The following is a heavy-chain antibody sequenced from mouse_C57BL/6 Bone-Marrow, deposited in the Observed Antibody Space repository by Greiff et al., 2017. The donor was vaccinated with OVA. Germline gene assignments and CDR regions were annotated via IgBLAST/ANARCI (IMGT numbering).Heavy chain of an antibody. CDR2: IWIGGST. CDR3: ARPLEGFAY. V-gene: IGHV2-2*01. Sequence: QVQLKQSGPGLVQPSQSLSITCTVSGFSLTSYGVHWVRQSPGKGLEWLGVIWIGGSTDYNAAFISRLSISKDNSKSQVFFKMNSLQADDTAIYYCARPLEGFAYWGQGTLVTVSA. J-gene: IGHJ3*01. CDR1: GFSLTSYG.